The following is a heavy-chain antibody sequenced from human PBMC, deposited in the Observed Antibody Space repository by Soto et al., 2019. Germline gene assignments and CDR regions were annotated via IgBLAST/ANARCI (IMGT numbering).Heavy chain of an antibody. CDR2: ISYNGKNK. J-gene: IGHJ4*02. Sequence: LRLSCAASGFTLNNYAIHWVRQVPGKGLEWVAFISYNGKNKYYGDSVKGRFTISRDDSKNTLFLQMNNLRGEDTAVYYCATDGVQYVVSGLYFFDYWGQGTLVTVSS. CDR1: GFTLNNYA. D-gene: IGHD2-15*01. CDR3: ATDGVQYVVSGLYFFDY. V-gene: IGHV3-30*04.